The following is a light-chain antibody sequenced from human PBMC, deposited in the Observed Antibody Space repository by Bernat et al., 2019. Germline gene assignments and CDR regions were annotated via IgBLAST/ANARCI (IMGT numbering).Light chain of an antibody. J-gene: IGLJ1*01. V-gene: IGLV2-23*01. CDR3: CSDAGSSTGV. CDR1: SSDVGSYNL. CDR2: EGS. Sequence: QSALTQPASVSGSLGQSITISCTGTSSDVGSYNLVSWYQQHPGKAPKLMIYEGSKRPSGVSNRFSGSKSGNTASLTISGLQAEDEADYYCCSDAGSSTGVFGTGTKVTVL.